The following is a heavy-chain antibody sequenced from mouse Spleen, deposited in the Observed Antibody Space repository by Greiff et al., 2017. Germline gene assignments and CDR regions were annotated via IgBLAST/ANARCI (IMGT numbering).Heavy chain of an antibody. Sequence: DVKLVESGGGLVQSGRSLRLSCATSGFTFSDFYMEWVRQAPGKGLEWIAASRNKANDYTTEYSASVKGRFIVSRDTSQSILYLQMNALRAEDTAIYYCARDAGWGFDYWGQGTTLTVSS. V-gene: IGHV7-1*01. D-gene: IGHD2-3*01. CDR2: SRNKANDYTT. CDR3: ARDAGWGFDY. CDR1: GFTFSDFY. J-gene: IGHJ2*01.